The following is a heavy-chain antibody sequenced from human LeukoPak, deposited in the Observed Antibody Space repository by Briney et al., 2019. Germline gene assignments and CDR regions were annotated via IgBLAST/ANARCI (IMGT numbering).Heavy chain of an antibody. CDR2: IYHSGST. D-gene: IGHD3-10*01. CDR1: GGSISSGGYS. Sequence: PSQTLSLTCAVSGGSISSGGYSWSWIRQPPGKGLEWIGYIYHSGSTYYNPSLKSRVTISVDRSKNQFSLKLSSVTAADTAVYYCAAFEYYYGSGSYPPDYWGQGTLVTVSS. V-gene: IGHV4-30-2*01. J-gene: IGHJ4*02. CDR3: AAFEYYYGSGSYPPDY.